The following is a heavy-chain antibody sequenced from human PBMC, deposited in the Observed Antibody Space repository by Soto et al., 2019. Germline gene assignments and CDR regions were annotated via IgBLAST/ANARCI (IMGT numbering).Heavy chain of an antibody. Sequence: SGPTLVNPTQTLTLTCSFSGFSLTTSGVGVVWVRQPPGKSLEWLALIYWDDDKRYSPSLKSRLTITKDTSKNQVVLTMTTMDAVDTGTYYCAHTHGSNDTCYFLDVGGQGTTVTVSS. CDR2: IYWDDDK. D-gene: IGHD2-15*01. J-gene: IGHJ6*02. CDR1: GFSLTTSGVG. CDR3: AHTHGSNDTCYFLDV. V-gene: IGHV2-5*02.